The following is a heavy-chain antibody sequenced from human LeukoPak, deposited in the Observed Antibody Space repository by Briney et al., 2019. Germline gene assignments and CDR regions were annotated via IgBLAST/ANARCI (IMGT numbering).Heavy chain of an antibody. V-gene: IGHV1-46*01. CDR1: GYTFTSYY. J-gene: IGHJ4*02. CDR3: ARDREMATMRPLYYFDY. Sequence: ASVKVSCKASGYTFTSYYMHWVRQAPGQGLEWMGIINPSGGSTSYAQKFQGRVTITADKITSTVYMELSSLRSEDTAVYYCARDREMATMRPLYYFDYWGQGTLVTVSS. D-gene: IGHD5-24*01. CDR2: INPSGGST.